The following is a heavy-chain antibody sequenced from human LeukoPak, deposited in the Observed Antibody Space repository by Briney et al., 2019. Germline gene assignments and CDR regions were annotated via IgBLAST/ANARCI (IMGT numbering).Heavy chain of an antibody. CDR2: MSYDGSYT. D-gene: IGHD2-2*01. V-gene: IGHV3-30*15. Sequence: GGSLRLSCAASGFTFRNYAMHWVRQAPGKGLEWVAVMSYDGSYTYSAVSVKGRLTISRDNSKNTLYLQMSSLEFEDTAVYYCARDRDSTSTSYYYMDVWGKGTTVAVSS. CDR1: GFTFRNYA. CDR3: ARDRDSTSTSYYYMDV. J-gene: IGHJ6*03.